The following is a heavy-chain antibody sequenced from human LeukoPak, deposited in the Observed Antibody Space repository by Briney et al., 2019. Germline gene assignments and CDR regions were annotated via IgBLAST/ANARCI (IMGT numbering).Heavy chain of an antibody. CDR3: AKGFDWLPEHDAFDI. Sequence: GGSLRLPCAASGFTFSSYAMSWVRQAPGKGLEWVSAISGSGGSTYYADSVKGRFTISRDNSKNTLYLQMNSLRAEDTAVYYCAKGFDWLPEHDAFDIWGQGTMVTVSS. V-gene: IGHV3-23*01. J-gene: IGHJ3*02. CDR1: GFTFSSYA. CDR2: ISGSGGST. D-gene: IGHD3-9*01.